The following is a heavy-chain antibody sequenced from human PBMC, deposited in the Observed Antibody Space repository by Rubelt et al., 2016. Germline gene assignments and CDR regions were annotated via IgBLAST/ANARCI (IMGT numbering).Heavy chain of an antibody. J-gene: IGHJ4*02. Sequence: MHWVRQAPGQGLEWMGWINPNSGGTNYAQKFQGRVTMPRDTSISTAYMELSRLRSDDTAVYYCARGRSGYDLGLDYWGQGTLVTVSS. CDR2: INPNSGGT. D-gene: IGHD5-12*01. V-gene: IGHV1-2*02. CDR3: ARGRSGYDLGLDY.